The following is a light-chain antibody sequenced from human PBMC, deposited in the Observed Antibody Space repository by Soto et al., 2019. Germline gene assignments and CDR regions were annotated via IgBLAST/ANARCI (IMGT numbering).Light chain of an antibody. V-gene: IGLV2-8*01. CDR2: EVS. Sequence: QPVLTQPPSASGSPGQSVTISCTRTSSDIGGYDYVSWYQQHPGKAPKLIIYEVSKRPSGVPDRFSGSKSGNTASLTVSGLQAEDEADYYCSSYAGSNNLVFAGGTKLTVL. CDR1: SSDIGGYDY. CDR3: SSYAGSNNLV. J-gene: IGLJ3*02.